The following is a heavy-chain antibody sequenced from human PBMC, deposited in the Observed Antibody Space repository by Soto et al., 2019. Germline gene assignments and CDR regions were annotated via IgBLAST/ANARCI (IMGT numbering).Heavy chain of an antibody. CDR2: IYSGGST. V-gene: IGHV3-53*01. CDR1: GFTVSSNY. CDR3: GRERELHDYYGMED. J-gene: IGHJ6*02. Sequence: EVQLVECGGGWIQPGGSLRLSCAASGFTVSSNYMSWLRQAPGKGLEWASVIYSGGSTYYADSVKGRFTLSRDTAKNPVHLQMHRLRAEDRAVYYCGRERELHDYYGMEDRGQGTTVSVSS. D-gene: IGHD1-26*01.